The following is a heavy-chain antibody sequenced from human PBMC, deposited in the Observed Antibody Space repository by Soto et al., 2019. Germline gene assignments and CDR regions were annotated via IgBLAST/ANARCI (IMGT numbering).Heavy chain of an antibody. Sequence: SETLSLTCAVYGGSFSGYYWSWIRQPPGKGLEWIGEINHSGSTNYNPSLKSRVTISVETSKNQFSLKLSSVTAADTAVYYCASTVTPSALDYWGQGTLVTVSS. CDR3: ASTVTPSALDY. CDR1: GGSFSGYY. CDR2: INHSGST. D-gene: IGHD4-17*01. J-gene: IGHJ4*02. V-gene: IGHV4-34*01.